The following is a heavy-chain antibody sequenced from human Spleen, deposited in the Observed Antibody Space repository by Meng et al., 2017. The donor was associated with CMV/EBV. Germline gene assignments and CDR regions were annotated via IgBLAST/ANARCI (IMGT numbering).Heavy chain of an antibody. Sequence: SLKISCAASGFTFEDHAMHWVQQTPGQGLEWVSGISWNSGSIGYADSVKGRFTISRDNAKNSLYLHMSSLRAEDTALYYCVRDRNYGDYLGADFWGQGTLVTVSS. D-gene: IGHD4-17*01. CDR1: GFTFEDHA. CDR3: VRDRNYGDYLGADF. V-gene: IGHV3-9*01. CDR2: ISWNSGSI. J-gene: IGHJ4*02.